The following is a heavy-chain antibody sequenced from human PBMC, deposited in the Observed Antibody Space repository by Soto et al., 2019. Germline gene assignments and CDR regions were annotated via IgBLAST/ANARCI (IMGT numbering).Heavy chain of an antibody. V-gene: IGHV5-51*01. CDR3: ARQVSTGGHY. J-gene: IGHJ4*02. CDR2: IYPGDSDT. CDR1: GYSFATYW. Sequence: GESLKISCKGSGYSFATYWIGWVRQMPGKGLEWMAIIYPGDSDTRYSPSFQGQVTISADKSISTAYLQWNSLKASDTTMYYCARQVSTGGHYWGQGTLVTVSS. D-gene: IGHD2-8*02.